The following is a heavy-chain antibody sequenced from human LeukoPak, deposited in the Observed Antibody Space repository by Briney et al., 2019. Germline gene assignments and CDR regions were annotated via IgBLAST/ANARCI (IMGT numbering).Heavy chain of an antibody. CDR2: ISGGGGST. V-gene: IGHV3-23*01. J-gene: IGHJ3*01. CDR3: TKVHEVHDSFDV. D-gene: IGHD2-21*02. CDR1: GFTFSSYA. Sequence: GGSLRLSCAASGFTFSSYAMGWVRQAPGKGLEWVSAISGGGGSTYYADSVKGRFTISRDNSKNTLYLQMRSLRAEDTALYYVTKVHEVHDSFDVSGEGTTVTVYS.